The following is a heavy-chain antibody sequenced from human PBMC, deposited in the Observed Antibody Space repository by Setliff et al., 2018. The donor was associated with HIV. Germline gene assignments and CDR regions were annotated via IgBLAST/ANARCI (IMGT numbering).Heavy chain of an antibody. Sequence: SETLSLTCTVSGGSISSGGYYWGCIRQPPGKGLEWIGSIYYTGSANYNPSLKSRVTMSVDTSKNQFSLKLSSVTAADTAVYYCASGYQYDSSGYYYVTPIDYWGQGTLVTVSS. V-gene: IGHV4-39*01. D-gene: IGHD3-22*01. CDR2: IYYTGSA. CDR1: GGSISSGGYY. J-gene: IGHJ4*02. CDR3: ASGYQYDSSGYYYVTPIDY.